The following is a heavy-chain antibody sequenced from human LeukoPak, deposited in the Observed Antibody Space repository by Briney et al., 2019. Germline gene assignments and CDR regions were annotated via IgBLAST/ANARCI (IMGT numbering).Heavy chain of an antibody. CDR1: GGSISSYY. CDR3: ASNRWYCSSTSCYAFDY. J-gene: IGHJ4*02. V-gene: IGHV4-34*01. Sequence: SETLSLTCTVSGGSISSYYWSWIRQPPGKGLEWIGEINHSGSTNYNPSLKSRVTISVDTSKNQFSLKLSSVTAADTAVYYCASNRWYCSSTSCYAFDYWGQGTLVTVSS. D-gene: IGHD2-2*01. CDR2: INHSGST.